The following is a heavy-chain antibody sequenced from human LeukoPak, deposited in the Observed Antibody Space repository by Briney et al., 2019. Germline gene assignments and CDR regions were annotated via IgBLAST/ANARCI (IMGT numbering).Heavy chain of an antibody. V-gene: IGHV4-59*01. J-gene: IGHJ4*02. CDR3: ARGLLVGNTGYYFDY. CDR1: GGSISGYY. CDR2: IYYSGST. Sequence: SETLSLTCTVSGGSISGYYWTWIRQPPGKGLEWIGYIYYSGSTNYHPSLRSRVTLSVDTSKKQFSLKLSSVTAADTAVYYCARGLLVGNTGYYFDYWGQGTLVTVSS. D-gene: IGHD1-26*01.